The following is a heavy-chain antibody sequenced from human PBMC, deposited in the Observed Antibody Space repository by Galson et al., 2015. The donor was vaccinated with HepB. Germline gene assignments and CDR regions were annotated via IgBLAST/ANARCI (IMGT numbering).Heavy chain of an antibody. Sequence: SLRLSCAASGFTVSSNYMSWVRQAPGKGLEWVSVIYSGGSTYYADSVKGRFTLSRDNSKNTLYLQMNSLRAEDTAVYYCAGSYYYDSSGDYDTVWYFDLWGRGTLVTVSS. CDR1: GFTVSSNY. CDR3: AGSYYYDSSGDYDTVWYFDL. J-gene: IGHJ2*01. D-gene: IGHD3-22*01. V-gene: IGHV3-53*01. CDR2: IYSGGST.